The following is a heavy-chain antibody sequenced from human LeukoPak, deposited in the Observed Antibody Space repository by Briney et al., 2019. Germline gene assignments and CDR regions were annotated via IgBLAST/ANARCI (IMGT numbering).Heavy chain of an antibody. D-gene: IGHD1-1*01. V-gene: IGHV4-59*08. CDR1: GGSISSYY. CDR3: ARGLVQLEQGYYYGMDV. CDR2: IYYSGST. Sequence: PSETLSLTCTVSGGSISSYYWSWIRQPPGKGLEWIGYIYYSGSTNYNPSLKSRVTMSVDTSKNQFSLKLSSVTAADTAVYYCARGLVQLEQGYYYGMDVWGQGTTVTVSS. J-gene: IGHJ6*02.